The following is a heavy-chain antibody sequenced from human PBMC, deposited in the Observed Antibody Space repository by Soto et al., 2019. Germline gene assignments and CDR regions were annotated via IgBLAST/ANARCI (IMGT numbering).Heavy chain of an antibody. CDR3: ATQQQLAYYFDY. CDR2: ISSSSSYT. V-gene: IGHV3-11*06. D-gene: IGHD6-13*01. CDR1: GFTFSDYY. J-gene: IGHJ4*02. Sequence: GGFLRLSCAASGFTFSDYYMSWIRQAPGKGLEWVSYISSSSSYTNYADSVKGRFTISRDNAKNSLYLQMNSLRAEDTAVYYCATQQQLAYYFDYWGQGTLVTVSS.